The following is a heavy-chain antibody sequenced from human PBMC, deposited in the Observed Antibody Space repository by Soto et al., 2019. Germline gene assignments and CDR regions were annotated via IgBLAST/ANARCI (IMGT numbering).Heavy chain of an antibody. CDR2: ITTSGSST. Sequence: GGSLRLSCVASGFIFSDYGMDWVRQAPGKGLEWVSYITTSGSSTYYADSVKGRFTISRDNAKNTLYLQMNSLRAEDTAVYYCAKPRRSGYSSSWYAGTFDYWGQGTLVTVSS. J-gene: IGHJ4*02. V-gene: IGHV3-48*01. CDR3: AKPRRSGYSSSWYAGTFDY. D-gene: IGHD6-13*01. CDR1: GFIFSDYG.